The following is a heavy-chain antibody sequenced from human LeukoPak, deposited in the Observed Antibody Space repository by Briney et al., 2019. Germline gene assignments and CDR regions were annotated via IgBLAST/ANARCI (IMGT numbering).Heavy chain of an antibody. J-gene: IGHJ4*02. CDR1: GGSISTYY. V-gene: IGHV4-59*01. CDR2: IYYSGST. Sequence: PSETLSLTCTVSGGSISTYYWNWIRQPPGKGLEWIGYIYYSGSTNYIPSLRSRVTISLDTSKKQFSLKLSSVTAADTAIYYCAREGGTVPDYWGQGTLVTVSS. D-gene: IGHD4-17*01. CDR3: AREGGTVPDY.